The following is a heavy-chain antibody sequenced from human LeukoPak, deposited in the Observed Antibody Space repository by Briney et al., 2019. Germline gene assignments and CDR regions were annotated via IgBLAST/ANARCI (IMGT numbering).Heavy chain of an antibody. Sequence: GGSLRLSCAASGFTFSSYSMNWVRQAPGKGLEWVSSISSSSSYIYYADSVKGRFTISRDNAKNSLYLQMNSLRAEDTAVYYCARDSPNSGWRYYHYGMDVWGQGTTVTVSS. D-gene: IGHD6-19*01. CDR2: ISSSSSYI. V-gene: IGHV3-21*01. CDR1: GFTFSSYS. CDR3: ARDSPNSGWRYYHYGMDV. J-gene: IGHJ6*02.